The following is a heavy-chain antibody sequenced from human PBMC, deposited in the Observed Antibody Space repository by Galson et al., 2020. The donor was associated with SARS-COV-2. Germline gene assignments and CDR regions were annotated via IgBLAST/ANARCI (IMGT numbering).Heavy chain of an antibody. Sequence: GGSLRLSCAASAFTFTTFGVSWVRQAPGKGLEWVSSISGSGHDSWYEDSVKGRCTISRDNSRSTVFLQMNSLRAEDTALYYCARNSGSGYYYPFDYWGQGTLVTVSS. CDR1: AFTFTTFG. CDR2: ISGSGHDS. D-gene: IGHD3-10*01. CDR3: ARNSGSGYYYPFDY. V-gene: IGHV3-23*01. J-gene: IGHJ4*02.